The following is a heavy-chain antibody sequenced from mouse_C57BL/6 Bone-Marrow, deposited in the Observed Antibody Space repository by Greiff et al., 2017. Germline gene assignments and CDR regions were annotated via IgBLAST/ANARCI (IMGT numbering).Heavy chain of an antibody. CDR2: ISYSGST. CDR1: GYSITSDY. D-gene: IGHD1-1*02. Sequence: EVKLMESGPGLAKPSQTLSLTCPVTGYSITSDYWNWIRKFPGNKLEYMGYISYSGSTYYNPSLKSRISITRDTSKNQYYLQLNSVTTEDTATYYCARSSLFWGWYFDVWGTGTTVTVSS. CDR3: ARSSLFWGWYFDV. V-gene: IGHV3-8*01. J-gene: IGHJ1*03.